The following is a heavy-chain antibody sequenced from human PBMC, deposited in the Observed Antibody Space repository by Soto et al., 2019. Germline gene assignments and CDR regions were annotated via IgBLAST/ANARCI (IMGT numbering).Heavy chain of an antibody. CDR3: AARYCSGGSCYGRDY. CDR1: GFTFSSYW. V-gene: IGHV3-7*01. J-gene: IGHJ4*02. CDR2: IKQDGSEK. Sequence: EVQLVESGGGLVQPGGSLRLSCAASGFTFSSYWMSWVRQAPGKGLGWVANIKQDGSEKYYVDSGKGRFTISRDNAKNSLYLQMNSLRAEDTAVYYCAARYCSGGSCYGRDYWGQGTLVTVSS. D-gene: IGHD2-15*01.